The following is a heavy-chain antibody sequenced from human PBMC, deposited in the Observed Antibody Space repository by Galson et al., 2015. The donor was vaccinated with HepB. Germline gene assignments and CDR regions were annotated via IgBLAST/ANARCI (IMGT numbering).Heavy chain of an antibody. J-gene: IGHJ4*02. CDR3: AKEEVAVAGMIDY. Sequence: SLRLSCAASGFTFSSYGMHWVRQAPGKGLEWVAVISYDGSNKYYADSVKGRFTISRDNSMNTLYLQMNSLRAEDTAVYYCAKEEVAVAGMIDYWGQGTLVTVSS. D-gene: IGHD6-19*01. V-gene: IGHV3-30*18. CDR1: GFTFSSYG. CDR2: ISYDGSNK.